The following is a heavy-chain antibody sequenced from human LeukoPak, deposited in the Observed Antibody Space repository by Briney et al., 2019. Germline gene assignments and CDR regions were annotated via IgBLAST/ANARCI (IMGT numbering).Heavy chain of an antibody. CDR3: TRSDFWSGYYSDY. CDR2: IRSKAYGGTT. D-gene: IGHD3-3*01. J-gene: IGHJ4*02. Sequence: GGSLRLSCTASGFTFGAYAMSWVRQAPGKGLEWVGFIRSKAYGGTTEYAASVKGRFTISRDDSKSIAYLQMNSLKTEDTAVYYCTRSDFWSGYYSDYWGQGTLVTVSS. CDR1: GFTFGAYA. V-gene: IGHV3-49*04.